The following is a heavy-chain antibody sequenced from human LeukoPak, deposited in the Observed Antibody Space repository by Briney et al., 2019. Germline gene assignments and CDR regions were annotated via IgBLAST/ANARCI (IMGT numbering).Heavy chain of an antibody. J-gene: IGHJ4*01. D-gene: IGHD5-18*01. V-gene: IGHV1-46*01. CDR1: GYTFTNNY. CDR2: IHPSGSSK. CDR3: ARMDMDPAMVTNYLDH. Sequence: GASVKISCKASGYTFTNNYMHWVRQAPGQGLEWMGVIHPSGSSKNYAQKFQGRVTMPKDTSASTVYIELSSLRSDDTAVYYCARMDMDPAMVTNYLDHWGQGTLVTVSS.